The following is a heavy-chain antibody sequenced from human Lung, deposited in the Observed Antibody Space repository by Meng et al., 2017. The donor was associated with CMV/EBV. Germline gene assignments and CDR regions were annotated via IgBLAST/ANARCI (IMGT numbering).Heavy chain of an antibody. CDR3: ARVLFLRGLVRGLDY. CDR2: IYYSGCT. CDR1: GGSVSSGSYY. J-gene: IGHJ4*02. V-gene: IGHV4-61*01. Sequence: CTVSGGSVSSGSYYWSWIRQPPGKGLEWIGYIYYSGCTNYNPSLNSRVTISSETPKNQFSLKLSSVTAADPAVYYCARVLFLRGLVRGLDYWGQGXLVTVSS. D-gene: IGHD4-23*01.